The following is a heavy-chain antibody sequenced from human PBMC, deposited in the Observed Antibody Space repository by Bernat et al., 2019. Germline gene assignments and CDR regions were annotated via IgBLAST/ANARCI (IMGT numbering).Heavy chain of an antibody. CDR2: IRNKPNSYTT. V-gene: IGHV3-72*01. D-gene: IGHD2-15*01. Sequence: EVQLVESGGGLVQPGGSLRLSCAASGSTFSDHYMDWVRQAPGKGLEWISRIRNKPNSYTTEYAAFVKGRFTISRDDSKNSLYLQMNSLKTEDTAVYYCVRDAGYCSGGSCYNLFDSWGQGTLVTVSS. CDR3: VRDAGYCSGGSCYNLFDS. J-gene: IGHJ4*02. CDR1: GSTFSDHY.